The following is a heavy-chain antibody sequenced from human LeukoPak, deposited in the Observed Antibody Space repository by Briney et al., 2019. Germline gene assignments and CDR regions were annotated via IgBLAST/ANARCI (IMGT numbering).Heavy chain of an antibody. CDR2: IYTSGST. J-gene: IGHJ3*02. CDR3: ARGTGSGPDDAFDI. D-gene: IGHD1-1*01. Sequence: TLSLTCTVSGGSISSGSYYWSWIRQPAGKGLEWIGRIYTSGSTNYNPSLKSRVTISVDTSKNQFSLKLSSVTAADTAVYYCARGTGSGPDDAFDIWGQGTMVTVSS. V-gene: IGHV4-61*02. CDR1: GGSISSGSYY.